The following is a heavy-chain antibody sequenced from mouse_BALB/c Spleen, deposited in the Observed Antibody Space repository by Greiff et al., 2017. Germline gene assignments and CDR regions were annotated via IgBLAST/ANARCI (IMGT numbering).Heavy chain of an antibody. Sequence: VQLVESGAELVRPGASVTLSCKASGYTFTDYEMHWVKQTPVHGLEWIGAIDPETGGTAYNQKFKGKATLTADKSSSTAYMELRSLTSEDSAVYYCTRGTTVVGAMDYWGQGTSVTVSS. CDR2: IDPETGGT. J-gene: IGHJ4*01. CDR1: GYTFTDYE. V-gene: IGHV1-15*01. CDR3: TRGTTVVGAMDY. D-gene: IGHD1-1*01.